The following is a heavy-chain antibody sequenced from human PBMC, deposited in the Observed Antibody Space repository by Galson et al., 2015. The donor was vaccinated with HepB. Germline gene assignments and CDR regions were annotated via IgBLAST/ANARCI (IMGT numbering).Heavy chain of an antibody. CDR1: GYTFTNYF. CDR2: INPSDGTT. Sequence: SVKVSCKASGYTFTNYFIHWVRQAPGQGLECMGTINPSDGTTRYAQKFQGRVTMTRDTSTSTVYMELSTLRSEDTAVYYRAKVRGVATITAGDAFDLWGQGTTVTVSS. J-gene: IGHJ3*01. D-gene: IGHD5-12*01. V-gene: IGHV1-46*01. CDR3: AKVRGVATITAGDAFDL.